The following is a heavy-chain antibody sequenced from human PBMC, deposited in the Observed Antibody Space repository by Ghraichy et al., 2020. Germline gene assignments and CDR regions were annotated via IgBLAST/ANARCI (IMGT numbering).Heavy chain of an antibody. D-gene: IGHD1-26*01. Sequence: GGSLRLSCAASGFTFSSYGMHWVRQAPGKGLEWVAFIRYDGSNKYYADSVKGRFTISRDNSKNTLYLQMNSLRAEDTAVYYCAKNPQRGLVGGFDYWGQGTLVTVSS. J-gene: IGHJ4*02. V-gene: IGHV3-30*02. CDR2: IRYDGSNK. CDR3: AKNPQRGLVGGFDY. CDR1: GFTFSSYG.